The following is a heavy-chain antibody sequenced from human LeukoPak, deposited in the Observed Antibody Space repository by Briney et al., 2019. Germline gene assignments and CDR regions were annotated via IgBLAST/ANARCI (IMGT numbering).Heavy chain of an antibody. V-gene: IGHV3-53*05. Sequence: GGSLRLSCAASGFTVSSNYMNWVRQAPGKGLEWVSVIYSGSNTYYADSVKGRFTISRDNSENTLYLQMNSLRAEDTAVYYCARVRQQLVRGAFDIWGQGTMVTVSS. CDR3: ARVRQQLVRGAFDI. D-gene: IGHD6-13*01. J-gene: IGHJ3*02. CDR2: IYSGSNT. CDR1: GFTVSSNY.